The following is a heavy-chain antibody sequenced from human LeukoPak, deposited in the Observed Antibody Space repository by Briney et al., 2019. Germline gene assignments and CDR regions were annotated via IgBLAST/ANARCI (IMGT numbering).Heavy chain of an antibody. J-gene: IGHJ6*03. CDR2: IYYSGST. CDR1: GGSISSYY. CDR3: ARDRQYCSSTSCYAEDYYYYMDV. V-gene: IGHV4-59*01. D-gene: IGHD2-2*01. Sequence: PSETLSLTCTVSGGSISSYYWSWIRQPPGKGLEWIGYIYYSGSTNYNPSLKSRVAISVDTSKNQFSLKLSSVTAADTAVYYCARDRQYCSSTSCYAEDYYYYMDVWGKGTTVTISS.